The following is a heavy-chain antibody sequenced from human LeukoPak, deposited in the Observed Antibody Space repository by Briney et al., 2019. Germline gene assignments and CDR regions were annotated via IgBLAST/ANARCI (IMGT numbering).Heavy chain of an antibody. Sequence: QTGRSLRLSCAASGFTFSNYAMHWVRQAPGKGLEWVAIISYDGSNKYYADSVKGRFTISRDNSKNTLYLQMNSLRAEDTAVYYCARDLSGSGSYYNWFDPWGQGTLVTVSS. V-gene: IGHV3-30*04. D-gene: IGHD3-10*01. J-gene: IGHJ5*02. CDR3: ARDLSGSGSYYNWFDP. CDR2: ISYDGSNK. CDR1: GFTFSNYA.